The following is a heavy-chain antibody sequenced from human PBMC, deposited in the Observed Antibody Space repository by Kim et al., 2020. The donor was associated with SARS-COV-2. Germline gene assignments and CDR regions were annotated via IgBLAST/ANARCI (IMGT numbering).Heavy chain of an antibody. CDR1: GGSISSGDYY. J-gene: IGHJ4*02. D-gene: IGHD1-1*01. V-gene: IGHV4-30-4*01. Sequence: SETLSLTCTVSGGSISSGDYYWSWIRQPPGKGLEWIGYIYYSGSTYYNPSLKSRVTISVDTSKNQFSLKLSSVTAADTAVYYCARDPATGHFDYWGQGTLVTVSS. CDR2: IYYSGST. CDR3: ARDPATGHFDY.